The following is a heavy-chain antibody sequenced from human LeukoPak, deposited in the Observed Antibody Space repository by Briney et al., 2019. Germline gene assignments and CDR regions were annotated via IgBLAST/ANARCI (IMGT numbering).Heavy chain of an antibody. V-gene: IGHV3-13*01. Sequence: PGGPLRLSCAASGFTFRSYDMHWVRQVTGKGLEWVSAVGISGDTYYAGSVKGRFTISRENAKNSLYLQMNSLTAGDTAVYYCVRGGIQVSGIDEIDYWGQGTLVTVSS. CDR1: GFTFRSYD. D-gene: IGHD6-19*01. CDR2: VGISGDT. CDR3: VRGGIQVSGIDEIDY. J-gene: IGHJ4*02.